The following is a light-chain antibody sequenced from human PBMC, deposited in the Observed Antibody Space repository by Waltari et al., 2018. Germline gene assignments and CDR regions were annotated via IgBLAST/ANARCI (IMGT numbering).Light chain of an antibody. J-gene: IGLJ2*01. CDR1: SSDVGGDDS. V-gene: IGLV2-14*03. Sequence: SALNQPASVSGSPGQSITISCTGSSSDVGGDDSVSWYEDHPGQAPKVIIYDVNKRPSWVSYRFSGSKSGNTASLTISGLQAEDEATFYCSSQSTNNGVIFGGGTKVTVL. CDR3: SSQSTNNGVI. CDR2: DVN.